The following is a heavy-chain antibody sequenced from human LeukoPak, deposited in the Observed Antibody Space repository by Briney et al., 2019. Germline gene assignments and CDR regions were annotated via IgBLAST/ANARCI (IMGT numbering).Heavy chain of an antibody. V-gene: IGHV3-30*18. Sequence: GGSLRLSCAASGFTFSSYGMHWVRQAPGKGLEWVAVISYDGSNKYYADSVKGRFTISRDNSKNTLYLQMNSLRAEDTAVYYCAKSRWYYYGSGSYGAADYWGQGTLVTVSS. CDR3: AKSRWYYYGSGSYGAADY. CDR1: GFTFSSYG. CDR2: ISYDGSNK. D-gene: IGHD3-10*01. J-gene: IGHJ4*02.